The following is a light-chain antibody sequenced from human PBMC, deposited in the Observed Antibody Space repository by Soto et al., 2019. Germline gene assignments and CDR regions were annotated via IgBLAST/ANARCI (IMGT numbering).Light chain of an antibody. CDR3: SSFASSNTWV. Sequence: QSALTQPPSASGSPGQSVTICCTGTSSDVGAYNYVSWYQQHAGKAPKLVIYEVTKRPSGVPDRLSGSKSANTASLTVSGLQAEDEADYYCSSFASSNTWVFGGGTKLTVL. CDR2: EVT. CDR1: SSDVGAYNY. V-gene: IGLV2-8*01. J-gene: IGLJ3*02.